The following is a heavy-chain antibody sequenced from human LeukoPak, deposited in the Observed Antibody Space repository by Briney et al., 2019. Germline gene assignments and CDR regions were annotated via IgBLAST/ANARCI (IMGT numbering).Heavy chain of an antibody. J-gene: IGHJ4*02. V-gene: IGHV4-59*05. CDR2: IHYSGST. D-gene: IGHD1-26*01. CDR1: GGSISTYY. CDR3: ARHGRGNVSPILY. Sequence: PSETLSLTCSVSGGSISTYYWSWIRQPPGKGLEWIGSIHYSGSTYYNPSFKSLISVDTSKNQFSLKLTSVTAADTAVYYCARHGRGNVSPILYWGQGTLVTVSS.